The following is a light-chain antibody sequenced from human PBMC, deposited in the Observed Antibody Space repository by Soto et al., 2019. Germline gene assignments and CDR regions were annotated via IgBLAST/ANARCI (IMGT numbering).Light chain of an antibody. J-gene: IGLJ2*01. CDR1: SSDVGGYNF. CDR2: DVN. Sequence: QSVLTQPASVSGSPGQSITISCTGTSSDVGGYNFVSWYQQHPGKVPKFIIFDVNRRPSGVSDRFSGSKSGNTASLTISGLQSEDEVDYYCPSYKSSSPLVVGGGTKLTVL. V-gene: IGLV2-14*03. CDR3: PSYKSSSPLV.